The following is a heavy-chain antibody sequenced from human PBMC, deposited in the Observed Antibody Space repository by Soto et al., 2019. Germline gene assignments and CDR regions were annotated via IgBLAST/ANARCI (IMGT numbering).Heavy chain of an antibody. J-gene: IGHJ6*02. CDR2: IYSGGST. CDR3: ARDSRWELLENYYYYYGMDV. D-gene: IGHD1-26*01. CDR1: GFTVSSNY. V-gene: IGHV3-53*01. Sequence: EVQLVESGGGLIQPGGSLRLSCAASGFTVSSNYMSWVRQAPGKGLEWVSVIYSGGSTYYADSVKGRFTISRDNSKNTLYLHMNSLRAEDTAVYYCARDSRWELLENYYYYYGMDVWGQGTTVTVSS.